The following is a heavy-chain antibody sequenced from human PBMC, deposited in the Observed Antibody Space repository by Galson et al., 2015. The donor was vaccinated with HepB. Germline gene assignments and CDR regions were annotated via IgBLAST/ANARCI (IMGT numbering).Heavy chain of an antibody. CDR3: AKDGYGSGSFWWKNWFDP. CDR2: ISGSGGGT. V-gene: IGHV3-23*01. J-gene: IGHJ5*02. Sequence: SLRLSCAASGFTFSTYAMSWVRQAPGKGLEWVAGISGSGGGTYYTDSVKGRFTISRDNSKNALFLQMNSLRAEDTALYYCAKDGYGSGSFWWKNWFDPWGQGTLVTVSS. CDR1: GFTFSTYA. D-gene: IGHD3-10*01.